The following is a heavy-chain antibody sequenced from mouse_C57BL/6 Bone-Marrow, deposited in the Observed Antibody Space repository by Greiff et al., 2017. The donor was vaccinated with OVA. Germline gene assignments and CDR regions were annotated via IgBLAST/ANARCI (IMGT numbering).Heavy chain of an antibody. CDR1: GYSFTDYY. V-gene: IGHV1-39*01. J-gene: IGHJ1*03. Sequence: LVESGPELVKPGASVKISCKASGYSFTDYYMNWVKQSNGQSLEWIGVINPNYGTTSYNQKFKGKATLTVDQSSSTAYMQLNSLTSEDSAVYYCAFYYGRSDRYFDVWGTGTTVTVSS. CDR3: AFYYGRSDRYFDV. D-gene: IGHD1-1*01. CDR2: INPNYGTT.